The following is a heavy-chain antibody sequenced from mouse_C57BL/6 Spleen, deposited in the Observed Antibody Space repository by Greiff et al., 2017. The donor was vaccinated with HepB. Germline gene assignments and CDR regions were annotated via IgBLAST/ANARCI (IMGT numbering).Heavy chain of an antibody. CDR1: GYTFTDYD. V-gene: IGHV1-15*01. J-gene: IGHJ3*01. D-gene: IGHD1-1*01. CDR3: TRIYYYGWWFAY. Sequence: QVQLQQSGAELVRPGASVTLSCKASGYTFTDYDMHWVKQTPVHGLEWIGAIDPETGGTAYNQKFKGKAILTADKSSSTAYMELRSLTSEDSAVYYCTRIYYYGWWFAYWGQGTLVTVSA. CDR2: IDPETGGT.